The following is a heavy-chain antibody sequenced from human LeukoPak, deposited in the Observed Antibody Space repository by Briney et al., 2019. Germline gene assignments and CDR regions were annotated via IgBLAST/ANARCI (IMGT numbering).Heavy chain of an antibody. CDR3: ARGYDSSGYYTADY. Sequence: SETLSLPCTVSGGSISGYYWSWIRQPPGKGLEWIGYIYYSGSTSYNPSLKSRVTISVDTSKNQFSLKLSSVTAADTAVYYCARGYDSSGYYTADYWGQGTLVTVSS. CDR2: IYYSGST. J-gene: IGHJ4*02. D-gene: IGHD3-22*01. V-gene: IGHV4-59*12. CDR1: GGSISGYY.